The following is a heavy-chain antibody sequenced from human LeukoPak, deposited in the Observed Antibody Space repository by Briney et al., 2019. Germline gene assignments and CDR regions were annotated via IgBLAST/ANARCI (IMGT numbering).Heavy chain of an antibody. CDR1: GFTFSNYA. D-gene: IGHD2-2*01. J-gene: IGHJ5*02. CDR2: ISQSGGRST. V-gene: IGHV3-23*01. CDR3: ERDLGCSTSSCRYNWFDP. Sequence: GGSLRLSCAASGFTFSNYAMTWVRQAPGEGLEWVAFISQSGGRSTDYADSVRGRFTISRDNSEDTLYLQMNSLRAEDTAVYHCERDLGCSTSSCRYNWFDPWGQGTLVTVSS.